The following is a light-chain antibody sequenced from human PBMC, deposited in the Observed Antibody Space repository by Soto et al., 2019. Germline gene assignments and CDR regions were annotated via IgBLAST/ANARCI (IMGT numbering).Light chain of an antibody. Sequence: DIQMTQFPSTLSASVGDRVTITCRASQSISVWLAWYQQKPGKAPNLLIYKASNLQNGVPSRFSGSGSGTEFTLTISSLQPDDFATYYCQHHNSYPITFGQGTRLEIK. V-gene: IGKV1-5*03. CDR1: QSISVW. CDR2: KAS. J-gene: IGKJ5*01. CDR3: QHHNSYPIT.